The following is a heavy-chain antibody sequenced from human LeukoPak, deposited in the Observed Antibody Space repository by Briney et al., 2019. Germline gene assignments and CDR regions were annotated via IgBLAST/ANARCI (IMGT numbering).Heavy chain of an antibody. CDR2: INEDGSEK. D-gene: IGHD4-17*01. CDR3: VRDRSRTTVTRFDS. CDR1: RFSLSNFW. J-gene: IGHJ4*02. Sequence: PGGSLRLSCVASRFSLSNFWMIWVRQAPGKGLEWVANINEDGSEKNYVDSVKGRFTISRDNAKNSLFLQMNSLRAEDTAVYYCVRDRSRTTVTRFDSWGQGILVTVSS. V-gene: IGHV3-7*01.